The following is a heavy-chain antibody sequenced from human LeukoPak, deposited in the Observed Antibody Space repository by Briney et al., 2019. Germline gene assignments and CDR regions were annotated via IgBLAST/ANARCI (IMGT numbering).Heavy chain of an antibody. D-gene: IGHD3-16*01. V-gene: IGHV3-53*01. CDR1: GFTVSSNY. CDR2: IYSGGST. J-gene: IGHJ4*02. CDR3: AKGVITFGGALGYYFDY. Sequence: GGSLRLSCAASGFTVSSNYMSWVRQAPGKGLEWVSVIYSGGSTYYADSVKGRFTISRDNSKNTLYLQMNSLRAEDTAVYYCAKGVITFGGALGYYFDYWGQGTLVTVSS.